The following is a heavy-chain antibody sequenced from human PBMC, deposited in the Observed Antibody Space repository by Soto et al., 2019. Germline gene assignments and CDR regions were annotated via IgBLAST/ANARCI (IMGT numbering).Heavy chain of an antibody. CDR2: IYDSGRA. D-gene: IGHD1-26*01. V-gene: IGHV4-59*01. CDR3: ARHGGSYSLNS. CDR1: GVSIDTYY. Sequence: SETLSLTCTVSGVSIDTYYWSWIRQPPGNGLEWIGYIYDSGRANYNPSLKSRVTISVDTSTNHFSLKLSSVTAADTAVYYCARHGGSYSLNSWGQGTLVTVSS. J-gene: IGHJ4*02.